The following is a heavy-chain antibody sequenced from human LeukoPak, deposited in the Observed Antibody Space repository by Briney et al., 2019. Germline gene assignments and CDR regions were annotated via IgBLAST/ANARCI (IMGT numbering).Heavy chain of an antibody. V-gene: IGHV3-30-3*01. D-gene: IGHD3-22*01. CDR3: AKGGPVWLDAFDI. CDR2: ISYDGSNK. J-gene: IGHJ3*02. CDR1: GFTFSSYA. Sequence: SGGSLRLSCAASGFTFSSYAMHWVRQTPGKGLEWVAVISYDGSNKYYADSVKGRFTISRDNSKNTLYLQMNSLRAEDTAVYYCAKGGPVWLDAFDIWGQGTMVTVSS.